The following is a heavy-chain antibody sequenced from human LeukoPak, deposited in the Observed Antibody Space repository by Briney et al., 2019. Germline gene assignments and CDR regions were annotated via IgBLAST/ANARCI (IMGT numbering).Heavy chain of an antibody. CDR2: IYSSGRT. D-gene: IGHD2-8*01. Sequence: SDPLSLTCAVSGRSISNYYWSCLRQPAGKGLEWIGRIYSSGRTIYKPSLQSRVTISVDKSKNQFSLKLSSVTAADTAVYYCAREIANCINGVCPPAGNFDYWGQGTLVTDSS. J-gene: IGHJ4*02. CDR3: AREIANCINGVCPPAGNFDY. V-gene: IGHV4-4*07. CDR1: GRSISNYY.